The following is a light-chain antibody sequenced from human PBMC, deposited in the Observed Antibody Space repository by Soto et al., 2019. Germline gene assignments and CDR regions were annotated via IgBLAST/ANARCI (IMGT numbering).Light chain of an antibody. CDR3: QQSHSSPLT. J-gene: IGKJ4*01. Sequence: DIQMTQSPSSLSASVGDRVTISCRASQSIARFLNWYQQKPGQAPKLLIYASSTLQGGVPSSFSGSGSGTDFSLTISSLQPEDSAAYYCQQSHSSPLTFGGGTKVEFK. V-gene: IGKV1-39*01. CDR2: ASS. CDR1: QSIARF.